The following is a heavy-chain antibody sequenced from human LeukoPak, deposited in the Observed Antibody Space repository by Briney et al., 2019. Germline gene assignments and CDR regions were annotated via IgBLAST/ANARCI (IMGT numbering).Heavy chain of an antibody. Sequence: ASVKVSCKASGYTFTSYYMHWVRQGPGQGLEWMGIINPSGGSTSYAQKFQGRVTMTRDTSTSTVYMELSSLRSEDTAVYYCAESGIGYYYMDVWGKGTTVTASS. J-gene: IGHJ6*03. CDR1: GYTFTSYY. CDR2: INPSGGST. D-gene: IGHD6-13*01. CDR3: AESGIGYYYMDV. V-gene: IGHV1-46*01.